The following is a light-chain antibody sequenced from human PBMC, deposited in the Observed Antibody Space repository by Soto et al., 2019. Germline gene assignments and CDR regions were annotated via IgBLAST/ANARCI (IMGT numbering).Light chain of an antibody. V-gene: IGKV1-39*01. J-gene: IGKJ4*01. Sequence: DIHMTQSPSSLSASLVYRVTITCXASQSISSYLNWYQQKPGKAPKLLIYAASSLQSGVPSRFSGSGSGTDFTLTISSLQPEDFATYYCQQSYSTPPTFGGGTKVHIK. CDR2: AAS. CDR3: QQSYSTPPT. CDR1: QSISSY.